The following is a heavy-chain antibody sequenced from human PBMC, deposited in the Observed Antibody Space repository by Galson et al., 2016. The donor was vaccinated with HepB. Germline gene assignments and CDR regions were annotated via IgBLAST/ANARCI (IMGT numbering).Heavy chain of an antibody. D-gene: IGHD3-3*01. J-gene: IGHJ6*02. CDR3: AKDHYDFWSGQRNYFGMDV. CDR2: ISYDGSNN. V-gene: IGHV3-30*18. CDR1: GITFRSYG. Sequence: SLRLSCAASGITFRSYGIHWVRQAPGKGLEWVALISYDGSNNYYADSVRGRFTTSRDNSKNTLYLQMNSLRAEDTAIYFCAKDHYDFWSGQRNYFGMDVWGQGTTVTVSS.